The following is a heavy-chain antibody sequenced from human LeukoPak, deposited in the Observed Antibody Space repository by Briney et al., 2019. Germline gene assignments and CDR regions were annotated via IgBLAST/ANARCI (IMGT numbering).Heavy chain of an antibody. V-gene: IGHV3-7*01. Sequence: PGGSLRLSCAASGFTFSNSWMGWVRQAPGKGREWVANIKQDGSEKNYVDYVEGRFTISRDNAKNSLYLQMNSLRAEDTAVYYCAREAGDSSGWYNWFDPWGQGTLVTVSS. CDR1: GFTFSNSW. D-gene: IGHD6-19*01. CDR3: AREAGDSSGWYNWFDP. J-gene: IGHJ5*02. CDR2: IKQDGSEK.